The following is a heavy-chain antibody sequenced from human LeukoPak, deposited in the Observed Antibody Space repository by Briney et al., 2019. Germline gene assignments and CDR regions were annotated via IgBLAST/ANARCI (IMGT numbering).Heavy chain of an antibody. CDR1: GGSVSSGSDY. CDR3: ARDSPWGGCDY. J-gene: IGHJ4*02. CDR2: IYTNGNT. D-gene: IGHD6-19*01. Sequence: SETLSRTCTVSGGSVSSGSDYWSWIRQPAGKGLEWIGRIYTNGNTNSNPSLKSRVTISIDTSKNQFSLKLSSVTAADTAVYYCARDSPWGGCDYWGQGTLVTVSS. V-gene: IGHV4-61*02.